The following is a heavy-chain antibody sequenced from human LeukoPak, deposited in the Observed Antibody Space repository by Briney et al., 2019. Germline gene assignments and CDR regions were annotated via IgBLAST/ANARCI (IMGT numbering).Heavy chain of an antibody. J-gene: IGHJ4*02. Sequence: GGSLRLSCAASGFTFSSYSMNWVRQAPGKELEWVSSISSSSSYIYYADSVKGRFTISRDNAKNSLYLQMNSLRAEDTAVYYCARGYDFWSGYCIDYWGQGTLVTVSS. CDR3: ARGYDFWSGYCIDY. D-gene: IGHD3-3*01. V-gene: IGHV3-21*01. CDR1: GFTFSSYS. CDR2: ISSSSSYI.